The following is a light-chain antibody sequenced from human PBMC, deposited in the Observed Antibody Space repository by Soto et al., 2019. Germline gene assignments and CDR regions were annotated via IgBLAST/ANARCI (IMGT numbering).Light chain of an antibody. V-gene: IGLV2-11*01. Sequence: QSSLTQPDSVSGSPGQSVAISCSGTISDVGGYNYVSWYQQHPGKAPKLIIFDVNKRPSGVPDRFSGSKSGSTASLTISGLQAEDEADYYCCSYGGSFYVVGTGTKVTVL. J-gene: IGLJ1*01. CDR2: DVN. CDR3: CSYGGSFYV. CDR1: ISDVGGYNY.